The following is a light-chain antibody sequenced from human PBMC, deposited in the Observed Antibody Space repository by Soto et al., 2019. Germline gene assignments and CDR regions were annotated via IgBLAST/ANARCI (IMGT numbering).Light chain of an antibody. CDR3: ATWDDRLNGWV. J-gene: IGLJ3*02. CDR2: NNN. Sequence: QSVLTQPPSASGTPGQRVTISCSGSSSNIGSNTITWYQQLPGTAPKLLIYNNNQRPSGVPDRFSGSKSATSASLAISGLQSVDEADYYCATWDDRLNGWVFGGGTKLTVL. V-gene: IGLV1-44*01. CDR1: SSNIGSNT.